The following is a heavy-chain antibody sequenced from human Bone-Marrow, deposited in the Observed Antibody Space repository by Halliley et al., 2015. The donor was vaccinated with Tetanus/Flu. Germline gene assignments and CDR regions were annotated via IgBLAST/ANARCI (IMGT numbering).Heavy chain of an antibody. V-gene: IGHV3-15*05. CDR2: IKKKTDGETT. Sequence: SLRPSCAASGFTFSHAWMTWVRQAPGKGLEWVGRIKKKTDGETTDYAAPVKGRFTISRDDSKATLYLQMNSLKTEDTGVYYCATEQQMASPGFDSWGQGTLVTVSS. CDR3: ATEQQMASPGFDS. D-gene: IGHD6-13*01. CDR1: GFTFSHAW. J-gene: IGHJ4*02.